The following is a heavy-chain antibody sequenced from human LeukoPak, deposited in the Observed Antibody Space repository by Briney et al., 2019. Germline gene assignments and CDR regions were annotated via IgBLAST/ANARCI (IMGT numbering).Heavy chain of an antibody. CDR2: IYHSGST. J-gene: IGHJ6*02. V-gene: IGHV4-30-2*01. CDR1: GGSISSGGYS. Sequence: SETLSLTCAVSGGSISSGGYSWSWIRQPPGTGLEWIGYIYHSGSTYYNPSLKSRVTISVDRSKNQFSLKLSSVTAADTAVYYCARGDSSGYPYYYYYGMDVWGQGTTVTVSS. CDR3: ARGDSSGYPYYYYYGMDV. D-gene: IGHD3-22*01.